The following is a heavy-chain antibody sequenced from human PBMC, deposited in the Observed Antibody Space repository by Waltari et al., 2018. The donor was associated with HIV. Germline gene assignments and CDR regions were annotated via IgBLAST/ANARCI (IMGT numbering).Heavy chain of an antibody. J-gene: IGHJ6*02. CDR3: AREPPVVTRDNYYYGMDV. Sequence: QVQLVQSGAEVKKPGASVKVSCKASGYTFTGYYMHWVRQAPGQGLEWMGRINPNSGCTNYAQKFQGRVTMTRDTSISTAYMELSRLRSDDTAVYYCAREPPVVTRDNYYYGMDVWGQGTTVTVSS. CDR2: INPNSGCT. D-gene: IGHD2-21*02. V-gene: IGHV1-2*06. CDR1: GYTFTGYY.